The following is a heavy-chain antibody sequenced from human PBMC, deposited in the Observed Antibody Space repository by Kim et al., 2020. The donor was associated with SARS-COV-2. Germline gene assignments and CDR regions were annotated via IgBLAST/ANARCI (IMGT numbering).Heavy chain of an antibody. CDR3: ARGYFMGVAADY. D-gene: IGHD2-15*01. J-gene: IGHJ4*02. V-gene: IGHV3-74*01. Sequence: GGSLRLSCAASGFTFSSYWMHWVRQAPGKGLVWVSRINSDGSSTSYADSVKGRFTISRDNAKNTLYLQMNSLRAEDTAVYYCARGYFMGVAADYWGQGTLVNVSS. CDR2: INSDGSST. CDR1: GFTFSSYW.